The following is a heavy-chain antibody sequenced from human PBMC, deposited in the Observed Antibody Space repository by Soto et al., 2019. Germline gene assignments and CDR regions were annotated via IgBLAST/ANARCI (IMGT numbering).Heavy chain of an antibody. V-gene: IGHV1-46*01. CDR1: GYSFTSYY. D-gene: IGHD3-3*01. CDR3: ARDIIRLFPGFGRPRGQGYGKDY. CDR2: INPAAGDT. Sequence: QVQLVQSGADVKKPGASVQISCTASGYSFTSYYIHWVRQAPGQGLEWMGMINPAAGDTTYTQNFQGRVTMTRDSSTSTVFMELNSLRSEDTAVYYCARDIIRLFPGFGRPRGQGYGKDYWGQGTLVTVSS. J-gene: IGHJ4*02.